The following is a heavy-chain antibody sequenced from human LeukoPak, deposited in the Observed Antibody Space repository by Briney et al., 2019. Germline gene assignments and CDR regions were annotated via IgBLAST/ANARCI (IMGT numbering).Heavy chain of an antibody. J-gene: IGHJ4*02. CDR3: AKDDSRWYRPFDY. Sequence: GRSLRLSCAASGFTFSSYGMHWVRQAPGKGLEWVALISYDGSNKYYADSVKGRFTISRDNSKNTLYLQMNSLRAEDTAVYYCAKDDSRWYRPFDYWGQGTLVTVSS. CDR1: GFTFSSYG. CDR2: ISYDGSNK. D-gene: IGHD6-13*01. V-gene: IGHV3-30*18.